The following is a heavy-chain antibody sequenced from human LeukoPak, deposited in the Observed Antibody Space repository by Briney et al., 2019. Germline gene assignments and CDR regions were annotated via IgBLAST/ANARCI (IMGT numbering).Heavy chain of an antibody. V-gene: IGHV3-30-3*01. CDR2: ISYDGSNK. CDR3: ARDNSDVAVAGLNWFDP. CDR1: GFTFSSYA. Sequence: GGSLRLSCAASGFTFSSYAMHWVRQAPGKGLEWVAVISYDGSNKYYADSVRGRFTISRDNSKNTLYLQMNSLRAEDTAVYYCARDNSDVAVAGLNWFDPWGQGTLVTVSS. J-gene: IGHJ5*02. D-gene: IGHD6-19*01.